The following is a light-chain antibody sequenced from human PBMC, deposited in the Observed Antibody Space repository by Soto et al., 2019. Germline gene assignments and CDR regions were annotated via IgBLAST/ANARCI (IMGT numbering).Light chain of an antibody. CDR3: HQRTNWPIT. V-gene: IGKV3-11*01. Sequence: IVMTQSPATLSVAPGESVTFSCRASQGISRKVAWYQHKPGQAPRLLIYDASNRATGIPARFSGSGSGTDFTLTISSLEPEDFAVYYCHQRTNWPITFGQGTRLEIK. CDR1: QGISRK. CDR2: DAS. J-gene: IGKJ5*01.